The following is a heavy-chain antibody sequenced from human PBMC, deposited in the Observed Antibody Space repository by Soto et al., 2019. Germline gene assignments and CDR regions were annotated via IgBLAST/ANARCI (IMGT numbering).Heavy chain of an antibody. D-gene: IGHD5-18*01. J-gene: IGHJ4*02. V-gene: IGHV3-21*04. CDR2: ISSSSSYI. CDR1: GFTFSSYS. CDR3: AKDLGYSYGYGPVDY. Sequence: GGSLRLSCAASGFTFSSYSMNWVRQAPGKGLEWVSSISSSSSYIYYADSVKGRFTISRDNAKNSLYLQMNSLRAEDTAVYYCAKDLGYSYGYGPVDYWGQGTLVTVSS.